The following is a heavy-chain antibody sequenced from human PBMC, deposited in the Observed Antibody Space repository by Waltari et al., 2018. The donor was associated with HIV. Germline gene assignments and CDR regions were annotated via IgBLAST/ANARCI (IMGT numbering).Heavy chain of an antibody. J-gene: IGHJ6*02. CDR2: INHSGST. Sequence: QVRLQQWGAGLLKPSETLSLTCAVYGGSSNDYYWRWIRQPPGKGLACIGGINHSGSTMCIPFVKRGVMISVDRDNNQFSLKLTSVTSADTALYYCTGGSLESGMDVWGRGTTVSVSS. V-gene: IGHV4-34*02. CDR1: GGSSNDYY. D-gene: IGHD3-16*02. CDR3: TGGSLESGMDV.